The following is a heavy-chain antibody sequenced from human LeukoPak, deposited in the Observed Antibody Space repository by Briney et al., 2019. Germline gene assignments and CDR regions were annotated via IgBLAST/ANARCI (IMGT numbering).Heavy chain of an antibody. V-gene: IGHV1-2*02. CDR2: INPNSGGT. Sequence: ASVKVSCKASGYTFTGYYMHWVRQAPGQGLEWMGWINPNSGGTNYAQKFQGRVTMTRDTSISTAYMELSRLRSDDTAVYYCASVGYCGGDCYDNWSDPWGQGIQVTVSS. CDR1: GYTFTGYY. J-gene: IGHJ5*02. D-gene: IGHD2-21*02. CDR3: ASVGYCGGDCYDNWSDP.